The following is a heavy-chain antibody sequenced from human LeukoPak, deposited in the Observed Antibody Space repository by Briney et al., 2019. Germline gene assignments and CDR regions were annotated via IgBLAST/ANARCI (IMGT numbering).Heavy chain of an antibody. J-gene: IGHJ6*03. CDR1: GFTFSSYS. Sequence: PGGSLRLSCAASGFTFSSYSMNWVRQAPGKGLEWVSYISSSGSTIYYADSVKGRFTISRDNAKNSLYLQMNSLRAEDTAVCYCARVITMALGKYYYYYMDVWGKGTTVTVSS. CDR2: ISSSGSTI. CDR3: ARVITMALGKYYYYYMDV. V-gene: IGHV3-48*04. D-gene: IGHD3-10*01.